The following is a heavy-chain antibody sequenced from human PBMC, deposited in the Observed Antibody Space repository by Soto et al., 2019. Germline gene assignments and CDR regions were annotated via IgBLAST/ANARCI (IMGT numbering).Heavy chain of an antibody. D-gene: IGHD3-22*01. V-gene: IGHV3-23*01. CDR3: AKAYYYDSSGYYPFEY. J-gene: IGHJ4*02. CDR2: ISGSGGST. Sequence: GGSLRLSCAASGFTLSSYAMSWVRQAPGKGLEWVSAISGSGGSTYYADSVKGRFTISRDNSKNTLYLQMNSLRAEDTAVYYCAKAYYYDSSGYYPFEYWGQGTLVTVSS. CDR1: GFTLSSYA.